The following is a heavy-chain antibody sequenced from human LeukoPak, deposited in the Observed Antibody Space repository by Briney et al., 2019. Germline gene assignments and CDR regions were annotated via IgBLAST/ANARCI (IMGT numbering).Heavy chain of an antibody. D-gene: IGHD3-22*01. V-gene: IGHV5-51*01. CDR1: GYKFNAYW. J-gene: IGHJ3*01. CDR2: IYPDASDT. Sequence: PGESLKISCKGSGYKFNAYWIAWVRQMPGKGLEWMGIIYPDASDTRYSPSFQGQVTISADKSVSIAYLQWSSLKASDTAMYYCARPNITSYYDSRGYDAFDVWGQGTMVIVSS. CDR3: ARPNITSYYDSRGYDAFDV.